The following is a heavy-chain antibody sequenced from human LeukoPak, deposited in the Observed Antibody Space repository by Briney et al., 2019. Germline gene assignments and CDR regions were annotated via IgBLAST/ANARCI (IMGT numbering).Heavy chain of an antibody. CDR2: ISAHNGDT. CDR3: ARDSILSSSWPFDY. J-gene: IGHJ4*02. V-gene: IGHV1-18*01. Sequence: ASVTVSCKASGYTLIIHGTTWVRQAPGEGVEWMELISAHNGDTHYVQKFQGRVTTTTATPTSTAYMELRSLKSDDTAVYFCARDSILSSSWPFDYGGEGTRVTVSS. CDR1: GYTLIIHG. D-gene: IGHD6-13*01.